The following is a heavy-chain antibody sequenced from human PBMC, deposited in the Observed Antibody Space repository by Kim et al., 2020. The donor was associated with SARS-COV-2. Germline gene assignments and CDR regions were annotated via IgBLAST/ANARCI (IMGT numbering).Heavy chain of an antibody. J-gene: IGHJ5*02. CDR1: GGSVSSGSYY. CDR3: ARTSSGSYWFDP. CDR2: IYYSGST. V-gene: IGHV4-61*01. Sequence: SETLSLTCTVSGGSVSSGSYYWSWIRQPPGKGLEWIGYIYYSGSTNYNPSLKSRVTISVDTSKNQFSLKLSSVTAADTAVYYCARTSSGSYWFDPWGQGTLVTVSS. D-gene: IGHD1-26*01.